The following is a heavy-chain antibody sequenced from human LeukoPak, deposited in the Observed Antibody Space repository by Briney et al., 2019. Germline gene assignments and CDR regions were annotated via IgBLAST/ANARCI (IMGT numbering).Heavy chain of an antibody. D-gene: IGHD6-19*01. CDR2: IYYSGST. J-gene: IGHJ4*02. Sequence: SETLSLTCTVSGGSISSYYWSWIRQPPGKGLEWIGYIYYSGSTNYNPSLKSRVTISVDASKNQFSLKLSSVTAADTAVYYCARVSRGSGWSAFDYWGQGTLVTVSS. CDR1: GGSISSYY. V-gene: IGHV4-59*01. CDR3: ARVSRGSGWSAFDY.